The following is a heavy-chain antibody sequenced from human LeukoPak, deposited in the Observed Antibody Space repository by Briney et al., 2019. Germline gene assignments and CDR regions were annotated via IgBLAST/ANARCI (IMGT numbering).Heavy chain of an antibody. CDR3: ARASELNGGNYYYYGMDV. V-gene: IGHV3-30*04. Sequence: PGGSLRLSCAASGFTFSSYAMHWVRQAPGKGLEWVAVISYDGSNKYYADSVKGRFTISRDNSKNTLYLQMNSLRAEDTAVYYCARASELNGGNYYYYGMDVWGQGTTVTVYS. D-gene: IGHD3-16*01. CDR1: GFTFSSYA. CDR2: ISYDGSNK. J-gene: IGHJ6*02.